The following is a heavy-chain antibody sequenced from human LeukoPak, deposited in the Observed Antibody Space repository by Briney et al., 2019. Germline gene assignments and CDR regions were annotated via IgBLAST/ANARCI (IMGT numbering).Heavy chain of an antibody. D-gene: IGHD5-24*01. CDR2: IYYSGST. J-gene: IGHJ4*02. CDR1: GGSISSYY. CDR3: ARAPRSRDGPYYFDY. Sequence: SETLSLTCTVSGGSISSYYWSWIRQPPGKGLEWIGYIYYSGSTNYNPSLKSRVTISVDTSKNQFSLKLSSVTAADTAVYYCARAPRSRDGPYYFDYWGQGTLVTVSS. V-gene: IGHV4-59*01.